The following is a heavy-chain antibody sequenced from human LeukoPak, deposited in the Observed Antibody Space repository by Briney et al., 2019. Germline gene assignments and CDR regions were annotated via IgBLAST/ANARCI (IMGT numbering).Heavy chain of an antibody. V-gene: IGHV3-23*01. CDR3: AKDDSVAGTELFDY. J-gene: IGHJ4*02. Sequence: GGSLRLSCAASGFTFSSYAMSWVRQAPGKGLEWVSAISGSGGSTYYADSVKGRFTISRDDSKNTLYLQMNSLRAEDTAVYYCAKDDSVAGTELFDYWGQGTLVTVSS. CDR2: ISGSGGST. CDR1: GFTFSSYA. D-gene: IGHD6-19*01.